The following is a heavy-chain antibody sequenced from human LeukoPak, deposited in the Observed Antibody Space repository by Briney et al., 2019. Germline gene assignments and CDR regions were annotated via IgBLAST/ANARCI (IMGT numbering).Heavy chain of an antibody. J-gene: IGHJ4*02. CDR2: INPSGGST. Sequence: ASVKVSCKASGHTLTSYYIHWVRHAPGQGLEWIGIINPSGGSTSYAQKFQGRVTMTRDTSTSTVYMELSSLRSEDTAVYYCAILGEVGATTVYWGQGTLVTVSS. CDR1: GHTLTSYY. CDR3: AILGEVGATTVY. V-gene: IGHV1-46*03. D-gene: IGHD1-26*01.